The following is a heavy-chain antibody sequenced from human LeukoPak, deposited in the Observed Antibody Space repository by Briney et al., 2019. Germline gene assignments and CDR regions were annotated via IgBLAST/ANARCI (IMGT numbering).Heavy chain of an antibody. J-gene: IGHJ6*02. CDR1: GFTFSSYA. Sequence: GGSLRLSCAASGFTFSSYAMSWVRQAPGKGLEWVSAISGSGGITYYADSVKGRLTITRDTSKNTVYLQMNSLRAEDTAVYYCAKHWRLIVLYAMDVWGQGTTVTVSS. D-gene: IGHD1-26*01. V-gene: IGHV3-23*01. CDR2: ISGSGGIT. CDR3: AKHWRLIVLYAMDV.